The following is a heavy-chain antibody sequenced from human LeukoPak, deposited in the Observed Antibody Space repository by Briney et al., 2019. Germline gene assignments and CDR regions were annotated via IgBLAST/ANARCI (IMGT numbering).Heavy chain of an antibody. V-gene: IGHV3-7*01. CDR3: ARDEGGPYYYYYYMDV. Sequence: PGGSLRLSCAASGFTFSSYWMSWVRQAPGKGLEWVANIKQDGSEKYYVDSVKGRFTISRDNAKNSLYLQMNSLRAEDTAVYYCARDEGGPYYYYYYMDVWGKGTTVTVSS. CDR1: GFTFSSYW. CDR2: IKQDGSEK. J-gene: IGHJ6*03.